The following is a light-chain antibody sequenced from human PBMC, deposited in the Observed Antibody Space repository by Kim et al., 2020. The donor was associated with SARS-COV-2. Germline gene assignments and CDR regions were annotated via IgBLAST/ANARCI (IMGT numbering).Light chain of an antibody. CDR3: SAWDGSLSGWV. CDR1: SNNVGYEG. V-gene: IGLV10-54*01. CDR2: RNN. J-gene: IGLJ3*02. Sequence: QTATLPCTGNSNNVGYEGAAWLQQHQGRPPKLLSFRNNNRPSGISERFSASWSGNTASLTISGLQPEDEADYYCSAWDGSLSGWVFGGGTQLTVL.